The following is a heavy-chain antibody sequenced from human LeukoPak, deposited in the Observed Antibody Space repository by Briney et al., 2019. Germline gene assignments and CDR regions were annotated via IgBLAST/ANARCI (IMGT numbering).Heavy chain of an antibody. D-gene: IGHD3-10*01. CDR3: ARRPNYYGSGSYHHFDY. V-gene: IGHV3-48*01. CDR1: GFTFSSYN. Sequence: PGVSLRLSCAASGFTFSSYNMNWVRQAPGKGLEWVSYISSSSSTIYYADSVKGRFTISRDNAKNSLYLQMNSLRAEDTAVYYCARRPNYYGSGSYHHFDYWGQGTLVTVSS. CDR2: ISSSSSTI. J-gene: IGHJ4*02.